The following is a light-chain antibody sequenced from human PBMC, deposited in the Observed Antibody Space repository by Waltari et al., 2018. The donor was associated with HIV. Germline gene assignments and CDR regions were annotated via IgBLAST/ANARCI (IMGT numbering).Light chain of an antibody. J-gene: IGKJ3*01. Sequence: DIQLTQSPSSLSAYVGERVTITCQASQDTKKYLNWYQQKAGKAPKLLIYDASTLETGVPSRFRGSGSGTKFTFTINSLQAEDIATYYCQQGFTFGPGTKVKI. V-gene: IGKV1-33*01. CDR2: DAS. CDR3: QQGFT. CDR1: QDTKKY.